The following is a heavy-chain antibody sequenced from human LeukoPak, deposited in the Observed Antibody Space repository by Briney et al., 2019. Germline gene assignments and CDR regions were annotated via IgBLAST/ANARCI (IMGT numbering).Heavy chain of an antibody. CDR1: GYTFTGYY. CDR2: INPNSGGT. J-gene: IGHJ4*02. Sequence: ASVKVSCKASGYTFTGYYMHWVRQAPGQGLEWMGWINPNSGGTNYAQKFQGRVTMTRDTSISTAYMELSRLRSDDTAVYYCARRCSSTSCYDYWGQGTLVTVSS. V-gene: IGHV1-2*02. CDR3: ARRCSSTSCYDY. D-gene: IGHD2-2*01.